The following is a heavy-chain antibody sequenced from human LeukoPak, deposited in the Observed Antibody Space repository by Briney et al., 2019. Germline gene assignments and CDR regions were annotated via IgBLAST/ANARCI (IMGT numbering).Heavy chain of an antibody. CDR3: ARGRCSNT. V-gene: IGHV3-7*04. CDR2: IKPDGNEK. CDR1: XFTFSNYW. Sequence: GGSLRLSCAASXFTFSNYWMSWVRQAPGKGLEWVATIKPDGNEKYYVNSVKGRFTISRDNAKNSLYLQMNSLGADDTAVYYCARGRCSNTCGQGTLVSVSS. D-gene: IGHD2-15*01. J-gene: IGHJ5*02.